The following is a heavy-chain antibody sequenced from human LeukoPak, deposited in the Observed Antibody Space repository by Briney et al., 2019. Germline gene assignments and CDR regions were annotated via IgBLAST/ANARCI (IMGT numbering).Heavy chain of an antibody. CDR1: ELTFSNHG. Sequence: GGSLRLSCAASELTFSNHGMHWVRQAPGKGLEWVATIWYDGSDKYYADSVKGRFTISRDNSKNMLYLQMDSLRVEDTAMYYCAKDETKTGTAMDVWGKGTTVTVSS. CDR2: IWYDGSDK. D-gene: IGHD1-7*01. CDR3: AKDETKTGTAMDV. J-gene: IGHJ6*04. V-gene: IGHV3-33*06.